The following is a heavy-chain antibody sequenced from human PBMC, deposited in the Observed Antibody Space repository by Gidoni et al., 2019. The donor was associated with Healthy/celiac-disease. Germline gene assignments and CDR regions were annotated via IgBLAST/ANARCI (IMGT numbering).Heavy chain of an antibody. CDR3: ARGRSKRLAYGDSPLFDY. V-gene: IGHV4-30-2*01. Sequence: QLQLQESGSGLVKPSQTLSLTCAVSGGPIRSGGYSWSWIRQPPGKGLEWIGYTYHSGSTYYNPSLKSRVTISVDRSKNQFSLKLSSVTAADTAVYYCARGRSKRLAYGDSPLFDYGGQGTLVTVSS. D-gene: IGHD4-17*01. J-gene: IGHJ4*02. CDR2: TYHSGST. CDR1: GGPIRSGGYS.